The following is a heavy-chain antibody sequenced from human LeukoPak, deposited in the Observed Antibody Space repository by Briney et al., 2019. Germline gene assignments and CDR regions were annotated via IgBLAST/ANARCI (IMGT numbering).Heavy chain of an antibody. CDR3: ARGPYSYDSLGAFDI. CDR2: ISSSGST. D-gene: IGHD3-22*01. CDR1: GDSISSGDYY. V-gene: IGHV4-61*02. J-gene: IGHJ3*02. Sequence: SETLSLTCTVSGDSISSGDYYWSWIRQPAGKGLEWIGRISSSGSTNYNPSLKSRVTISVDTSKNQFSLKLSSVTAADTAVYFCARGPYSYDSLGAFDIWGQGTRVTVSS.